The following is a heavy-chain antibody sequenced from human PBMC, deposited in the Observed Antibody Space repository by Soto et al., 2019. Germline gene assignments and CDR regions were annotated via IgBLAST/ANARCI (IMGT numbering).Heavy chain of an antibody. Sequence: QVQLQESGPGLVKPSQTLSLTCTVSGGSISSGDYYWSWIRQPPGKGLEWIGYIYYSGSTYYNPSLKSRVTISVDTSKNQFSLKLSSVTAADTAVYYCARDHGGYCSSTSCYDYYGMDVWGQGTTVTVSS. CDR2: IYYSGST. J-gene: IGHJ6*02. CDR3: ARDHGGYCSSTSCYDYYGMDV. V-gene: IGHV4-30-4*01. D-gene: IGHD2-2*01. CDR1: GGSISSGDYY.